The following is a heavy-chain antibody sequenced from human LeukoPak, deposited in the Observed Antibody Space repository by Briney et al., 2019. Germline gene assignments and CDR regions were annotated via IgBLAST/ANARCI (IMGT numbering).Heavy chain of an antibody. Sequence: SETLSLTCAVYGGSFSGYYWSWIRQPPGKGLEWIGEINHSGSTNYNPSLKSRVTISVDTSKNQFSLKLSSVTAADTAVYYCARAGSSSWYRYYYYMDVRGKGTTVTVSS. CDR1: GGSFSGYY. V-gene: IGHV4-34*01. CDR3: ARAGSSSWYRYYYYMDV. D-gene: IGHD6-13*01. CDR2: INHSGST. J-gene: IGHJ6*03.